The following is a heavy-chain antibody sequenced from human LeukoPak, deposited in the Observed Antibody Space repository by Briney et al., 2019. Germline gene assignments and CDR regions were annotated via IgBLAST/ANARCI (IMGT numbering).Heavy chain of an antibody. J-gene: IGHJ4*02. CDR1: GFTFSSYT. CDR2: ISKSGGST. V-gene: IGHV3-23*01. Sequence: GGSLRLSCAASGFTFSSYTMSWVRRAPGKGLEWVSGISKSGGSTYYADSVKGRFTISRDNSKNTLYLQMNSLRAEDTAVYYCAKEGQQWLVRDIDYWGQGTLVTVSS. CDR3: AKEGQQWLVRDIDY. D-gene: IGHD6-19*01.